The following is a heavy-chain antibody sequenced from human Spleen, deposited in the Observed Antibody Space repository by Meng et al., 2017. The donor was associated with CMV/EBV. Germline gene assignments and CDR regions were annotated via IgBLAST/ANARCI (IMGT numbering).Heavy chain of an antibody. CDR3: VRDTRRGGGWFDP. Sequence: QLHLQESGPGLVKPSXXLSLTCTVSGGSISSSSYYWGWIRQPPGKGLEWIGSIYYSGSTYYNPSLKSRVTISVDTSKNQFSLKLSSVTAADTAVYYCVRDTRRGGGWFDPWGQGTLVTVSS. CDR2: IYYSGST. J-gene: IGHJ5*02. V-gene: IGHV4-39*07. CDR1: GGSISSSSYY. D-gene: IGHD3-10*01.